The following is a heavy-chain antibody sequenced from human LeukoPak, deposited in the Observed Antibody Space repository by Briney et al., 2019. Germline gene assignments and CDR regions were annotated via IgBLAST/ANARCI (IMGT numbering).Heavy chain of an antibody. CDR1: GYSFTNYW. Sequence: GESLKISCKGSGYSFTNYWICFVRPMRGKVLEWVGIIYPGDSDTRYSPSFQVQVTISADKSISTAYLQWSSLKASDTAMYYCASCGGDCPMGAFDYWRQGTLVTVSS. CDR3: ASCGGDCPMGAFDY. J-gene: IGHJ4*02. D-gene: IGHD2-21*02. V-gene: IGHV5-51*01. CDR2: IYPGDSDT.